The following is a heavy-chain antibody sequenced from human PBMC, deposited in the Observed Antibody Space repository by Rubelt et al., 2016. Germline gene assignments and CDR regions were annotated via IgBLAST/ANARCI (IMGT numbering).Heavy chain of an antibody. CDR1: GFTVSSNY. CDR2: IYSGGST. CDR3: ARESSSTDYYGMDV. V-gene: IGHV3-53*04. Sequence: EVQLVESGGDLVQPGGSLRLSCAASGFTVSSNYMSWVRQAPGKGLEWVSVIYSGGSTYYADSVKGRFTISRHNCKNTLYLQMNSLRAEDTAVYYWARESSSTDYYGMDVWGQGTTVTVSS. J-gene: IGHJ6*02. D-gene: IGHD6-6*01.